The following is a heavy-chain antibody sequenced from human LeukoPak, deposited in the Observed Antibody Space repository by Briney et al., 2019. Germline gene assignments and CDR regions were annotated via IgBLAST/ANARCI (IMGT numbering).Heavy chain of an antibody. CDR2: IIPIFGTA. CDR3: ARDEGRSFDY. V-gene: IGHV1-69*13. J-gene: IGHJ4*02. CDR1: GGAFSSYA. Sequence: ASVKVACKASGGAFSSYAISWVRQAPGQGLEWMGGIIPIFGTANYAQKFQGRVTITADESTSTAYMELSSLRSEDTAVYYCARDEGRSFDYWGQGTLVTVSS.